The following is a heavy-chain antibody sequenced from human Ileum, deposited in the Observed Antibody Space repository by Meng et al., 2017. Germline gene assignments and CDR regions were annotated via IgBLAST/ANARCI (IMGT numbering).Heavy chain of an antibody. J-gene: IGHJ4*02. CDR2: IYHSGST. CDR1: GGSISSSNW. V-gene: IGHV4-4*02. D-gene: IGHD4-17*01. Sequence: QGRRPGSGPGLLKPSGTMSLTCAVSGGSISSSNWWSWVHQPPGKGLEWIGEIYHSGSTNYNPSLKSRVTISVDKSKNQFSLKLSSVTAADTAVYYCARIDDYGDYVDYWGQGTLVTVSS. CDR3: ARIDDYGDYVDY.